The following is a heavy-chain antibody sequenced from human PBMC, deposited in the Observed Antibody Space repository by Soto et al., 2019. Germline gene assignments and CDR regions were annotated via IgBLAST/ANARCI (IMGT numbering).Heavy chain of an antibody. Sequence: SVKVSCKASGGTFSSYAISWVRQAPGQGLEWMGGIIPIFGTANYAQKFQGRVTITADESTSTAYMELSSLRSEDTAVYYCAGGYYYDSSGYQNLPDYWGQGTLVTVSS. D-gene: IGHD3-22*01. V-gene: IGHV1-69*13. J-gene: IGHJ4*02. CDR3: AGGYYYDSSGYQNLPDY. CDR2: IIPIFGTA. CDR1: GGTFSSYA.